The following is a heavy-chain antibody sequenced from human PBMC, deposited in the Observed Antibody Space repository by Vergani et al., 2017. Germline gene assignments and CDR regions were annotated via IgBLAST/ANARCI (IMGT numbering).Heavy chain of an antibody. V-gene: IGHV1-69*17. CDR2: IIPIFGIA. J-gene: IGHJ3*02. Sequence: QVQLVQSGAEVKKPGSSVKVSCKASGGTFSSYAISWVRQTPGQGLEWMGGIIPIFGIANYAQKFQGRVTITADKSTSTAYMERSSLRSEDTAVYYCARAQAPIRIAARPDAFDIWGQGTMVTVSS. CDR1: GGTFSSYA. CDR3: ARAQAPIRIAARPDAFDI. D-gene: IGHD6-6*01.